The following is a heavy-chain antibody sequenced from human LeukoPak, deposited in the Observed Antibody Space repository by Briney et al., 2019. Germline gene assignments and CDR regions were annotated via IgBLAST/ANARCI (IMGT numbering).Heavy chain of an antibody. Sequence: SVKVSCKTSGGTSTFFAINWVRQAPGQGLEWMGVIKPMFGTGSIPNTATGDYAQKFQGRLSINADESTTTAYMKLSKLRARGTAVYFCSREVFDSASGISQGFDYWGQGTLVTVSS. J-gene: IGHJ4*02. CDR1: GGTSTFFA. D-gene: IGHD3-10*01. CDR2: IKPMFGTGSIPNTATG. V-gene: IGHV1-69*01. CDR3: SREVFDSASGISQGFDY.